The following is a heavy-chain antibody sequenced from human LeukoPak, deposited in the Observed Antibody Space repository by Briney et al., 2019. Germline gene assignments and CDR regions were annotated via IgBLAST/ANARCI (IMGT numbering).Heavy chain of an antibody. J-gene: IGHJ4*02. D-gene: IGHD1-26*01. Sequence: GGSLRLSCAASGFTFSSYAMHWVRQAPGKGLEWVAVISYDGSNKYYADSVKGRFTISRDNSKNTLYLQMNSLRAEDTAVYYCAREWAGSYPDYWGQGTLVTVSS. CDR2: ISYDGSNK. V-gene: IGHV3-30*04. CDR3: AREWAGSYPDY. CDR1: GFTFSSYA.